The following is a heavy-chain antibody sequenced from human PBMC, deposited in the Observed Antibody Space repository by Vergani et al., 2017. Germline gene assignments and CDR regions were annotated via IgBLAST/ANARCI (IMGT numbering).Heavy chain of an antibody. V-gene: IGHV3-43*02. Sequence: EVQLVESGGGVVQPGGSLRLSCADSGFTFDDYAMHWVRQAPGKGLEWVSLISGDGGSTYYADSVKGRFTISRDNSKNSLYLQMNSLRTEDTALYYCARVFIAVAGTDAFDIWGQGTMVTVSS. CDR2: ISGDGGST. D-gene: IGHD6-19*01. CDR3: ARVFIAVAGTDAFDI. CDR1: GFTFDDYA. J-gene: IGHJ3*02.